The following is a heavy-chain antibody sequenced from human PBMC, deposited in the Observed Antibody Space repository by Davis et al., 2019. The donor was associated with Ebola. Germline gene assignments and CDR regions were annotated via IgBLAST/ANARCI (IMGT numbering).Heavy chain of an antibody. CDR3: ARGTVAGNYYYYGMDV. Sequence: PGGSLRLSCAASGFTFSSYGMHWVRQAPGKGLEWVAVIWYDGSNKYYADSVKGRFTISRDNSKNTLYLQMNSLRVEDTAVYNCARGTVAGNYYYYGMDVWGQGTTVTVSS. CDR1: GFTFSSYG. CDR2: IWYDGSNK. D-gene: IGHD6-19*01. J-gene: IGHJ6*02. V-gene: IGHV3-33*08.